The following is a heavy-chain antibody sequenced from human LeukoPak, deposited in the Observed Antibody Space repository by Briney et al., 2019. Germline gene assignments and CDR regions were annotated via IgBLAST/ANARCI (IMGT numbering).Heavy chain of an antibody. Sequence: GGSLRLSCVGSGFTSIAYALTWARQAPGKGLEWVSGISGGGVTTYYADSVKGRFTISRDNSKNTLYLQMDSLRGEDTAVYYCAKDFRIGYSAHFDYWGQGALVTVSS. V-gene: IGHV3-23*01. CDR2: ISGGGVTT. CDR1: GFTSIAYA. J-gene: IGHJ4*02. D-gene: IGHD2-21*01. CDR3: AKDFRIGYSAHFDY.